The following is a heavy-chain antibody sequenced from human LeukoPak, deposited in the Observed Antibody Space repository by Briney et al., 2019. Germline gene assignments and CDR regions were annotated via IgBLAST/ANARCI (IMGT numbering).Heavy chain of an antibody. J-gene: IGHJ4*02. V-gene: IGHV3-33*01. D-gene: IGHD2-15*01. CDR1: GISFSSSG. CDR3: ARDKGYCTGGNCYSYFDY. CDR2: IWSDGSRK. Sequence: GGSLRLSCAASGISFSSSGMQWVRQAPGKGLEWVAVIWSDGSRKYYADSVKGRSTISRDNSKNTLYLQMDSLTAEDTAVYYCARDKGYCTGGNCYSYFDYWGQGTLVSVSS.